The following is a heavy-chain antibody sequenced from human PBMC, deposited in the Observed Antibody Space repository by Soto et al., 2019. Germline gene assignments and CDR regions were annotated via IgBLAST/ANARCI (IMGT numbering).Heavy chain of an antibody. Sequence: PGGSLRLSCAASGFTFSSYAMSWVRQAPGKGLEWVSAISGSGGSTYYADSVKGRFTISRDNSKNTLYLQMNSLRAEDTAVYYCAKVNDFWSGYSPVYYYYGMDVWGQGTTVTVSS. CDR1: GFTFSSYA. V-gene: IGHV3-23*01. J-gene: IGHJ6*02. CDR3: AKVNDFWSGYSPVYYYYGMDV. D-gene: IGHD3-3*01. CDR2: ISGSGGST.